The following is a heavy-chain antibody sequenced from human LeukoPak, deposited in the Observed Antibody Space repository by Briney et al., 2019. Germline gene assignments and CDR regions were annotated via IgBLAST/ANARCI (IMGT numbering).Heavy chain of an antibody. CDR2: ISSSSSYI. V-gene: IGHV3-21*01. D-gene: IGHD4-17*01. J-gene: IGHJ1*01. CDR3: ARAATVTTLLDYFQH. Sequence: GGSLRLSCAASGFTFSSYSMNWVRQAPGKGLEWVSSISSSSSYIYYADSVKGRFTISRHNAKNSLYLQMNSLRAEDTAVYYCARAATVTTLLDYFQHWDQGTLVTVSS. CDR1: GFTFSSYS.